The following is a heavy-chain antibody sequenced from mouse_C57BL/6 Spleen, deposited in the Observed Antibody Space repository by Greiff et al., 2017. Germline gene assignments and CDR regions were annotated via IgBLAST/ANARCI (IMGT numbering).Heavy chain of an antibody. CDR2: INPNNGGT. Sequence: EVQLQESGPELVKPGASVKMSCKASGYTFTDYNMHWVKQSHGKSLEWIGYINPNNGGTSYNQKFKGKATLTVNKSSSTAYMELRSLTSEDSAVYYCARSSSGYDYFDYWGQGTTLTVSS. CDR3: ARSSSGYDYFDY. V-gene: IGHV1-22*01. CDR1: GYTFTDYN. D-gene: IGHD3-2*02. J-gene: IGHJ2*01.